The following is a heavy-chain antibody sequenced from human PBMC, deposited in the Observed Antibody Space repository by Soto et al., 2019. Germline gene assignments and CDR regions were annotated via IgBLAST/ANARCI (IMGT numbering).Heavy chain of an antibody. V-gene: IGHV1-18*01. J-gene: IGHJ4*02. D-gene: IGHD1-1*01. CDR2: ISAHNGNT. CDR3: ARGRYGDY. Sequence: QVHLVQSGAEVKKPGASVKVSCKASGYTFTSYGITWVRQAPGQGLEWRGWISAHNGNTVYAQKLQGRVIVTRDTSTSTAYMELRSLRSDDTAVYYGARGRYGDYWGQGALVTVSS. CDR1: GYTFTSYG.